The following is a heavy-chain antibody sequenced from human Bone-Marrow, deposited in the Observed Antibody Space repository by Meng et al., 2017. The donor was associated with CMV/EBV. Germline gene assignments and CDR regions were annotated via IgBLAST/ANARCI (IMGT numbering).Heavy chain of an antibody. J-gene: IGHJ4*02. V-gene: IGHV3-30*02. CDR2: IKYDGTEK. CDR3: AYYSSSGYYFDY. D-gene: IGHD3-22*01. Sequence: GESLKISCVASGFIFKTYVMHWVRQAPGKGLEWATGIKYDGTEKYYADSVRGRFTVSRDNSKNVLYLEMKSLRTEDTALYYCAYYSSSGYYFDYWGRGTLVTVSS. CDR1: GFIFKTYV.